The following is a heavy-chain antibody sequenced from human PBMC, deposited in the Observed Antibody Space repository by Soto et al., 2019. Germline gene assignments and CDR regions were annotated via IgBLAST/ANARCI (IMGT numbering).Heavy chain of an antibody. CDR3: VSQGIGNLHGFVDI. CDR1: GGSIDGHN. Sequence: QVQLHESGPGLVKPSETLSLTCTVSGGSIDGHNCAWIRQTPAKALEWIVYVYSTGGSGYNPSLTDQVTIAMVTTMRQLSLQMRCVTAADTGVYYYVSQGIGNLHGFVDICGRGTKVTVSS. D-gene: IGHD3-10*01. J-gene: IGHJ6*02. V-gene: IGHV4-59*08. CDR2: VYSTGGS.